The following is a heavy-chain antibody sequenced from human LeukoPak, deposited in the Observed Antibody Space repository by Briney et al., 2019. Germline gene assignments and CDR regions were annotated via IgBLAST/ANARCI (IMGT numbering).Heavy chain of an antibody. D-gene: IGHD3-10*01. J-gene: IGHJ4*02. Sequence: ASVKVSCKASGYTFTGYYMHWVRQAPGQGLEWMAIINPSGGSTNYAQKFQGRITVTRDTSTSTIYMELSSLRSEDTALYFCARDESRRGSPLDYWGQGTLVTVSS. V-gene: IGHV1-46*01. CDR1: GYTFTGYY. CDR3: ARDESRRGSPLDY. CDR2: INPSGGST.